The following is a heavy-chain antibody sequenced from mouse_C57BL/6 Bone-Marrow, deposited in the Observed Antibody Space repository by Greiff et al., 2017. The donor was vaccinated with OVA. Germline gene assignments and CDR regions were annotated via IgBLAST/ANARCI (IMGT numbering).Heavy chain of an antibody. CDR2: IYPGDGDT. Sequence: QVQLQHSGPELVKPGASVKISCKASGYAFSSSWMNWVKQRPGKGLEWIGRIYPGDGDTNYNGKFKGKATLTADKSSSTAYMQLSSLTSEDSAVYFCARGSNRFAYWGQGTLVTVSA. CDR1: GYAFSSSW. D-gene: IGHD2-5*01. J-gene: IGHJ3*01. V-gene: IGHV1-82*01. CDR3: ARGSNRFAY.